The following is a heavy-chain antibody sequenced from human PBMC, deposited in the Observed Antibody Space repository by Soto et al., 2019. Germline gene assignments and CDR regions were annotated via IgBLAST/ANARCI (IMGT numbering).Heavy chain of an antibody. J-gene: IGHJ4*02. V-gene: IGHV4-30-4*08. D-gene: IGHD1-26*01. CDR3: ARDPGDSGSSMGYFDY. Sequence: PSETLSLTCTVSGGSISSNYWTWIRQPPGKGLEWIGYIYDSGSTFYNPSLKSRVTISVDTSKNQFSLKLSSVTAADTAVYYCARDPGDSGSSMGYFDYWGQGTLVTVSS. CDR2: IYDSGST. CDR1: GGSISSNY.